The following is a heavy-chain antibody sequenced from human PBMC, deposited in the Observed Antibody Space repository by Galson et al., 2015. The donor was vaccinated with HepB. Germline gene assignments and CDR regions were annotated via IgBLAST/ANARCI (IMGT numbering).Heavy chain of an antibody. CDR3: AGLRDFWYYGMDV. J-gene: IGHJ6*02. CDR2: ISSSSITI. Sequence: EVQLVESGGGLVQPGGSLRLSCAASGFTFSSYSMNWVRQAPGKGLEWVSYISSSSITIHYADSVKGRFTISRDNAKNSLYLQMNSLRDEDTAVYYCAGLRDFWYYGMDVWGQGTTVTVSS. V-gene: IGHV3-48*02. CDR1: GFTFSSYS. D-gene: IGHD3-3*01.